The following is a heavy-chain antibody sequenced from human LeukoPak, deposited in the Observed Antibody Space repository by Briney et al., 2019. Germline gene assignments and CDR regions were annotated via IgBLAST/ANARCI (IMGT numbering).Heavy chain of an antibody. CDR2: ISGSGGST. Sequence: GGSLRLSCAASGFTFSSYAMSWVRQAPGKGLEWVSAISGSGGSTYYADSVKGRFTISRDNSKNTLYLQMNSLRAEDTAVYYCEKDRIYSNYFDYWGQGTLVTVSS. CDR1: GFTFSSYA. J-gene: IGHJ4*02. CDR3: EKDRIYSNYFDY. D-gene: IGHD4-11*01. V-gene: IGHV3-23*01.